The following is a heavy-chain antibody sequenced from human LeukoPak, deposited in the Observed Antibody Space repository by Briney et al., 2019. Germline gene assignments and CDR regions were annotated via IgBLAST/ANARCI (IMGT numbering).Heavy chain of an antibody. CDR1: GFKFGDYA. CDR2: INDDGTYT. CDR3: GREIQAPGKTLEY. Sequence: GGSLRLSCITSGFKFGDYAMTWFRKPPGKGLVWVSRINDDGTYTVYADSVKGRFTISRDNAKNTLYLQMNSLRGEDTAVCYCGREIQAPGKTLEYWGQGTLVTVSS. V-gene: IGHV3-74*01. J-gene: IGHJ4*02.